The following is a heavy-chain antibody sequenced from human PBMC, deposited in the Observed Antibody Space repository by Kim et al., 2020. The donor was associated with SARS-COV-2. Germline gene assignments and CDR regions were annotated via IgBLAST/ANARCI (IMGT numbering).Heavy chain of an antibody. J-gene: IGHJ3*02. CDR3: ARVQGYYDSSVYHDAFDI. D-gene: IGHD3-22*01. V-gene: IGHV3-11*05. CDR2: ISNSSSYT. CDR1: GFTFSDYY. Sequence: GGSLRLSCAASGFTFSDYYMSWIRQAPGKGLEWVSYISNSSSYTNYADSVKGRFTISRDNAKNSLYLQMNSLRAEDTAVYYCARVQGYYDSSVYHDAFDIWGQGTMVTVSS.